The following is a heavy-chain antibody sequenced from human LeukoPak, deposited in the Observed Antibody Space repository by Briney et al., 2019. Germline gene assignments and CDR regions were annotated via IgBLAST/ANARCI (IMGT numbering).Heavy chain of an antibody. D-gene: IGHD2-21*01. Sequence: SQTLSLTCAISGDSVVTNNVAWNWIRQSPSRGLEWLGRTYLRSKWYNEYAVSVKSRITINPDTSRNHFSLQLNSVIPEDTAVYYCTRAKYSGFDIWGQGPMITVSS. V-gene: IGHV6-1*01. CDR1: GDSVVTNNVA. CDR3: TRAKYSGFDI. J-gene: IGHJ3*02. CDR2: TYLRSKWYN.